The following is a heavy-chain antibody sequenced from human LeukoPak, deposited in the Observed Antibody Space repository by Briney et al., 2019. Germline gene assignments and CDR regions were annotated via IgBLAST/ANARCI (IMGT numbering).Heavy chain of an antibody. Sequence: GGSLRLSCAASGFTFSDYYMTWVRQAPGKGLEWLSYITNRGDTVFYADSVKGRFTISRDNSKNTLYLQMNSLRAEDTAMYYCARESLGNYFDYWGQGTLVTVSS. J-gene: IGHJ4*02. D-gene: IGHD1-14*01. CDR2: ITNRGDTV. V-gene: IGHV3-11*01. CDR1: GFTFSDYY. CDR3: ARESLGNYFDY.